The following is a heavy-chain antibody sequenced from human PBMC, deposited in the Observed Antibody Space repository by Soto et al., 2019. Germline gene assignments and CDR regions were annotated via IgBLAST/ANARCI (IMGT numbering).Heavy chain of an antibody. Sequence: VKGSCTASGGTFSRYAISWGRQAPGQGLEWMGGIIPIFGTANDAQKFQGRVTISVDKSNNQFSLKLSSETSADTAVHYGASVDIGFDYWGQGTLVTVSS. CDR2: IIPIFGTA. J-gene: IGHJ4*02. CDR3: ASVDIGFDY. CDR1: GGTFSRYA. D-gene: IGHD5-12*01. V-gene: IGHV1-69*06.